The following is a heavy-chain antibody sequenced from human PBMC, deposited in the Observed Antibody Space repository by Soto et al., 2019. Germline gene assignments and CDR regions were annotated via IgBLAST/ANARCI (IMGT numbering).Heavy chain of an antibody. CDR2: ISSSSSYI. J-gene: IGHJ6*02. CDR1: GFTFSSYS. Sequence: GSLRLSCAASGFTFSSYSMNWVRQAPGKGLEWVSSISSSSSYIYYADSVKGRFTISRDNAKNSLYLQMNSLRAEDTAVYYCARSYDFWSGRYYYGMDVWGQGTTVTVSS. D-gene: IGHD3-3*01. V-gene: IGHV3-21*01. CDR3: ARSYDFWSGRYYYGMDV.